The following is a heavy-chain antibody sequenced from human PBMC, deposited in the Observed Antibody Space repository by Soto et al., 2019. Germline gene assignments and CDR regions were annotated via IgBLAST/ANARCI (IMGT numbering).Heavy chain of an antibody. CDR2: IYPSDSDT. V-gene: IGHV5-51*01. Sequence: VECLTISCCVSGDCSTLYKNVWGVQMAGTGLEWLGIIYPSDSDTRYSPSFQGQVTISAVKSISTAYLQWSSLKASDTAMYYCARHGPRVYYDNSDYYHYGMDVWRQGTPVTVSS. D-gene: IGHD3-22*01. CDR1: GDCSTLYK. J-gene: IGHJ6*01. CDR3: ARHGPRVYYDNSDYYHYGMDV.